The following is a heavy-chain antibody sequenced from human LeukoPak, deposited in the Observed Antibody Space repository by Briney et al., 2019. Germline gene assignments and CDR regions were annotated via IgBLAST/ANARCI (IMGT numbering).Heavy chain of an antibody. CDR1: GFLLSSHW. CDR2: ISQDGSVK. CDR3: ARDATPPGIIFDY. V-gene: IGHV3-7*01. Sequence: GGSLRLLCAASGFLLSSHWMNWARHAPGKGREWVANISQDGSVKYYVDSMKGRFTISRDNAKNSLYLEMSSLRAEDTAVYYGARDATPPGIIFDYWGQGTLVTVSS. D-gene: IGHD1-14*01. J-gene: IGHJ4*02.